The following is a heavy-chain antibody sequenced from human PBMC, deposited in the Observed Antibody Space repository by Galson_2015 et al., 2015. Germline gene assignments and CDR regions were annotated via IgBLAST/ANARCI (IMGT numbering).Heavy chain of an antibody. Sequence: LSLTCAVYGGSFSGYYWSWIRQPPGKGLEWIGEINHSGSTNYNPSLKSRVTISVDTSKNQFSLKLSSVTAADTAVYYCASYQVTEDYFDYWGQGTLVTVSS. CDR1: GGSFSGYY. D-gene: IGHD2-2*01. CDR3: ASYQVTEDYFDY. CDR2: INHSGST. J-gene: IGHJ4*02. V-gene: IGHV4-34*01.